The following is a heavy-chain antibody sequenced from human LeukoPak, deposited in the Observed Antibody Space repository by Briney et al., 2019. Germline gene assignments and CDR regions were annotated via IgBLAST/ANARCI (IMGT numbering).Heavy chain of an antibody. CDR3: ARDSRYSSSYRYFDL. CDR2: INPNSGGT. CDR1: GYTFTGYY. V-gene: IGHV1-2*02. Sequence: VASVKVSCKASGYTFTGYYMHWVRQAPGQGLEWMGWINPNSGGTNYAQKFQGRVTMTRDTSISTAYMELSRLRSDDTAVYYCARDSRYSSSYRYFDLWGRGTLVTVSS. J-gene: IGHJ2*01. D-gene: IGHD6-13*01.